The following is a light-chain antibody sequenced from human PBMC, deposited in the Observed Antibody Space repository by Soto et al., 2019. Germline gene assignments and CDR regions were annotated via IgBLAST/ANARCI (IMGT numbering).Light chain of an antibody. CDR1: SSDVGGYNY. Sequence: QSVLTQPASVSGSPGQSITISCTGTSSDVGGYNYVSWYQQHPGKAPKLMTYDVSNRPSGVSNRFSGSKSGNTASLTISGLQAEDEADYYCSSYTSSTGVVGTGTKVTVL. CDR3: SSYTSSTGV. J-gene: IGLJ1*01. V-gene: IGLV2-14*01. CDR2: DVS.